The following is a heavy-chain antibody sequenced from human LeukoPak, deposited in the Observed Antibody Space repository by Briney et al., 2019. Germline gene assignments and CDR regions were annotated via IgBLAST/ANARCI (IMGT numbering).Heavy chain of an antibody. V-gene: IGHV3-7*01. CDR3: AFFVREPQN. CDR1: TVIFRKYW. D-gene: IGHD3-10*02. J-gene: IGHJ1*01. Sequence: GGSLRLSCAASTVIFRKYWMRWARQAPGKGLEWVAHIAHDGSVKWYVDSVKGRFIISRDNARDSLYLQMNGLRVEDTAIYYCAFFVREPQNWGQGTLVTVSS. CDR2: IAHDGSVK.